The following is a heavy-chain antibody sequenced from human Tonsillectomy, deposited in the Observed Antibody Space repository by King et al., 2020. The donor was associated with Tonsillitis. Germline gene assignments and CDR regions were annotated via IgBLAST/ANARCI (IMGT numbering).Heavy chain of an antibody. Sequence: TLKESGPALVKPTQTLTLTCTFSGFSLSTSGMCVSWIRQPPGKALEWLARIDWDDDKYYSTSLKTRLTISKATSKNQVVLTMTNMDPVDTATYYCARIQGTYCGRAPFDYWGQGTLVTVSS. CDR2: IDWDDDK. J-gene: IGHJ4*02. D-gene: IGHD1-26*01. V-gene: IGHV2-70*11. CDR3: ARIQGTYCGRAPFDY. CDR1: GFSLSTSGMC.